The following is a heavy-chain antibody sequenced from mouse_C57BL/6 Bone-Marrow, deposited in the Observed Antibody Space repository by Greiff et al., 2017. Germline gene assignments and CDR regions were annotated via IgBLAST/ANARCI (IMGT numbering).Heavy chain of an antibody. CDR1: GFTFSDFY. J-gene: IGHJ4*01. CDR2: SRNKANGYTT. CDR3: AGDACYDYCAMDY. Sequence: EVMLVESGGGLVQSGRSLRLSCATSGFTFSDFYMEWVRQAPGKGLEWIAASRNKANGYTTEYSASVKGRFIVSRDTSQSILYLQMNALRAEDTAIYYCAGDACYDYCAMDYWGQGTSATVSS. V-gene: IGHV7-1*01.